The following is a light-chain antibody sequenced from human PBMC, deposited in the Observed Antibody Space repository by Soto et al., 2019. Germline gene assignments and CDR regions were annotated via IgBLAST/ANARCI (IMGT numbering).Light chain of an antibody. J-gene: IGKJ1*01. V-gene: IGKV3-20*01. CDR2: GAS. Sequence: EIVLTQSPGTLSLSPGERGTLSCRASQSVSSSYLAWYQQKPGQAPRLLIYGASIRATGIPDRFSVSGSGTDFTLTISRLEPEDFALYYCQQYHNSLWTFGQGTKVESK. CDR3: QQYHNSLWT. CDR1: QSVSSSY.